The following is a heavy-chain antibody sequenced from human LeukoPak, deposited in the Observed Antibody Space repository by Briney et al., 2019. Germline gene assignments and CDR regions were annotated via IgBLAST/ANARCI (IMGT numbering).Heavy chain of an antibody. V-gene: IGHV3-7*01. CDR2: TNQDGSRE. CDR3: ARDSGWTFDP. CDR1: GFTFGSHW. J-gene: IGHJ5*02. Sequence: GGSLRLSCTASGFTFGSHWMIWVRRAPGKGLEWVANTNQDGSREKYADSVRGRFTVSRDNAKNSVYLQMNSLGVEDTAIYYCARDSGWTFDPWGQGTLVTVSS. D-gene: IGHD6-19*01.